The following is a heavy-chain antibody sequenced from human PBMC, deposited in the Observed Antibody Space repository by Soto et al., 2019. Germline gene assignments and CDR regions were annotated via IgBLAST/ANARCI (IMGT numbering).Heavy chain of an antibody. CDR1: GYTFTSYD. V-gene: IGHV1-8*01. J-gene: IGHJ5*02. D-gene: IGHD6-19*01. CDR3: ARGGYSSGWRNWFDP. CDR2: MNPNSGNT. Sequence: ASVKVSCKASGYTFTSYDINWVRQATGQGLEWMGWMNPNSGNTGYAQKFQGRVTMTRNTSIGTAYMELSSLRSEDTAVYYCARGGYSSGWRNWFDPWGQGTLVTVSS.